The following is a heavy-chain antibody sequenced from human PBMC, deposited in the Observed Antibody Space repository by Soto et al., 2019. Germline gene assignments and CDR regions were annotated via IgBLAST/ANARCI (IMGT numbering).Heavy chain of an antibody. J-gene: IGHJ4*02. CDR2: FDPEDGET. Sequence: QVQLVQSGAEVKKPGASVKVSCKVSGYTLSELSMHWVRQAPGKGLEWMGGFDPEDGETLYAQKFQGRVSMTEETSTDTAYMELSSLTYEDTAVYYCTTGQRPLRFSEWLSRYYFDFWGQRTLVTVSS. V-gene: IGHV1-24*01. CDR3: TTGQRPLRFSEWLSRYYFDF. D-gene: IGHD3-3*01. CDR1: GYTLSELS.